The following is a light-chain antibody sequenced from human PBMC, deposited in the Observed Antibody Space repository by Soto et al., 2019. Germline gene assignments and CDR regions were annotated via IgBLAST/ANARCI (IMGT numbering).Light chain of an antibody. CDR3: QQYNNWPGT. J-gene: IGKJ1*01. Sequence: EIVMTQSPATLSVSTGERATLSCRASQSVSSNLAWYQQKPGQAPRLLIYGASTRATGIPARFSGSGSGTEFTHTISSLQSEDFAVYYCQQYNNWPGTFGQGTKVEIK. V-gene: IGKV3-15*01. CDR1: QSVSSN. CDR2: GAS.